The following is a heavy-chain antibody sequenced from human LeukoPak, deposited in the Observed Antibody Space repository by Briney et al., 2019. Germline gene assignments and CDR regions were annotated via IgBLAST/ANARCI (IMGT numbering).Heavy chain of an antibody. Sequence: PGGSLRLSCAASGFTFSSYWTSWVRQAPGKGLEWVANIKQDGSEKYYVDSVKGRFTISRDNAKNSLYLQMNSLRAEDTAVYYCASTYYDFWSGYPYGMDVWGQGTTVTASS. J-gene: IGHJ6*02. D-gene: IGHD3-3*01. CDR2: IKQDGSEK. CDR3: ASTYYDFWSGYPYGMDV. CDR1: GFTFSSYW. V-gene: IGHV3-7*01.